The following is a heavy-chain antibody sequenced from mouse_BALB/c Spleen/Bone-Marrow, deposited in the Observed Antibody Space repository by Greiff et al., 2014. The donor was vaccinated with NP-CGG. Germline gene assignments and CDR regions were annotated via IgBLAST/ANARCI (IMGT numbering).Heavy chain of an antibody. CDR3: ARGGYGSTFYFDY. CDR1: GYSFTGYY. V-gene: IGHV1S34*01. CDR2: ISCYNGAT. D-gene: IGHD1-1*01. J-gene: IGHJ2*01. Sequence: LVKTGASVKVSCKASGYSFTGYYIHWVKQSHGKSLEWIGYISCYNGATSYNQKFKGKATFTVDTSSSTAYMQFNSLTPEDSAVYYCARGGYGSTFYFDYWGQGTTLTVSS.